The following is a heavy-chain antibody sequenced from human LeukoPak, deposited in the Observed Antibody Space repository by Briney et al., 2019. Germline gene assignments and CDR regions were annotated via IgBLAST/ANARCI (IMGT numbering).Heavy chain of an antibody. CDR2: IYYSGST. V-gene: IGHV4-59*11. CDR3: ASYYYGSGSLDY. J-gene: IGHJ4*02. Sequence: SSETLSLTCTVSGGSISSHYWSWIRQPPGKGLEWIGYIYYSGSTNYNPSLKSRVTISVDTSKNQFSLKLSSVTAADTAVYYCASYYYGSGSLDYWGQGTLVTVSS. D-gene: IGHD3-10*01. CDR1: GGSISSHY.